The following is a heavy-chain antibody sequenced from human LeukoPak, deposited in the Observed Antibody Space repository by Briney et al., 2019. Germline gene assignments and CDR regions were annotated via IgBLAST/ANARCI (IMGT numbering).Heavy chain of an antibody. J-gene: IGHJ4*02. CDR2: INSDGSTT. D-gene: IGHD3-22*01. V-gene: IGHV3-74*01. CDR1: GFTFSNYW. Sequence: PGGSLGLSCAASGFTFSNYWMHWVRQAPGKGLVWVSRINSDGSTTSYADFVKGRFTIFRDNAKNTMYLQMNSLRAEDTAVYYCTRDSMGSSGYTLDYYLDYWGQGTLVTVSS. CDR3: TRDSMGSSGYTLDYYLDY.